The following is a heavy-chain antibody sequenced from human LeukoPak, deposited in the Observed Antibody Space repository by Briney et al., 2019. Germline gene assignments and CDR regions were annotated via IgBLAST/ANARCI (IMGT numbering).Heavy chain of an antibody. CDR3: ARGVGATHNWFDP. CDR2: ISYDGSNK. Sequence: PGRSLRLSCAASGFTFSSYAMHWVRQAPGKGLEWVAVISYDGSNKYYADSVKGRFTISRDNSKNTLYLQMNSLRAEDTAVYYCARGVGATHNWFDPWGQGTLVTVSS. D-gene: IGHD1-26*01. J-gene: IGHJ5*02. CDR1: GFTFSSYA. V-gene: IGHV3-30-3*01.